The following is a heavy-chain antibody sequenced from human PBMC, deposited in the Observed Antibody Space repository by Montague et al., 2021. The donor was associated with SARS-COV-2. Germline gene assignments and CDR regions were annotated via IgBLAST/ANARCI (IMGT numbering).Heavy chain of an antibody. CDR2: ISSDGSYK. V-gene: IGHV3-30-3*01. D-gene: IGHD2/OR15-2a*01. CDR1: GFTFTSYS. J-gene: IGHJ4*02. CDR3: ARDLLRHKGGFDS. Sequence: SLRLSCAASGFTFTSYSMNWDRQAPGKGLEALSVISSDGSYKYYADSVKGRFTISRDNSRNTLYLQMNSLRPEDTAVYYCARDLLRHKGGFDSWGQGTLVTVSS.